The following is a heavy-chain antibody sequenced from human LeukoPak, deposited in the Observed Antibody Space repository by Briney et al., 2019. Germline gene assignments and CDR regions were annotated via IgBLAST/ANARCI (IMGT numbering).Heavy chain of an antibody. CDR1: GFTFDDYG. D-gene: IGHD3-16*02. CDR3: ARPRLRLGELSFRYYFDY. V-gene: IGHV3-20*04. J-gene: IGHJ4*02. Sequence: GGSLRLSCAASGFTFDDYGMSWVRQAPGKGLEWVSGINWNGGSTGYADSVKGRFTISRDNAKNSLYLQMNSLRAEDTALYYCARPRLRLGELSFRYYFDYWGQGTLVTVSS. CDR2: INWNGGST.